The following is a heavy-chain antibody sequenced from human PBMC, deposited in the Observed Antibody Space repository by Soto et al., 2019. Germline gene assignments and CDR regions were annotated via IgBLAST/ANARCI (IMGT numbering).Heavy chain of an antibody. CDR2: IIPIFGTA. CDR3: ASTGGYYYDSSGYRSNAFDI. Sequence: QVQLVQSGAEVKKPGSSVMVSCKASGGTFSSYAISWVRQAPGQGLEWMGGIIPIFGTANYAQKFQGRVTITADKSTSTAYMELSSLRSEDTAVYYCASTGGYYYDSSGYRSNAFDIWGQGTMVTVSS. J-gene: IGHJ3*02. V-gene: IGHV1-69*06. D-gene: IGHD3-22*01. CDR1: GGTFSSYA.